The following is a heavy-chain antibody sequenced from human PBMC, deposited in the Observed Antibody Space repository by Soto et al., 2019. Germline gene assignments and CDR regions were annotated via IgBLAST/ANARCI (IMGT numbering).Heavy chain of an antibody. J-gene: IGHJ4*02. CDR1: GLNFGLSF. V-gene: IGHV3-11*06. CDR3: ANIHSGSLDY. CDR2: ISHNSDYT. Sequence: GGSLRLSCAASGLNFGLSFMICMRQRPGKGLEWVSFISHNSDYTNYADSVRGRFTISRDNDKSSIYLQMNSLRADDTAVYYCANIHSGSLDYWGQGTLVTVSS. D-gene: IGHD2-15*01.